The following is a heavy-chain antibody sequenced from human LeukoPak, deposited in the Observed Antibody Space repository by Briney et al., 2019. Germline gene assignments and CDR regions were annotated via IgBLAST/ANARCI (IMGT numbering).Heavy chain of an antibody. J-gene: IGHJ6*02. D-gene: IGHD2-15*01. Sequence: GALRLSCAASGFTFSSYGMRWVRQAPGKGLEWVAVISYDGSNKYYADSVKGRFTISRDNSKNTLYLQMNSLRAEDTAVYYCAKDGGIRCSGGSCYNYGMDVWGQGATVTVSS. CDR1: GFTFSSYG. CDR3: AKDGGIRCSGGSCYNYGMDV. V-gene: IGHV3-30*18. CDR2: ISYDGSNK.